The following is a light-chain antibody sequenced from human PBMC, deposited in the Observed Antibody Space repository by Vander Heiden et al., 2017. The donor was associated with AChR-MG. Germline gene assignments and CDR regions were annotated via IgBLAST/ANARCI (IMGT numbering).Light chain of an antibody. CDR3: QQYGSSPPHT. CDR1: QSVSSNY. V-gene: IGKV3-20*01. Sequence: EIVLTQSPGPLSLSPGERATLSCRASQSVSSNYLAWYQQKPGQAPRLLIFGASSRATGIPDRFSGSGSGTDFTLTISRLEPQDFALYYCQQYGSSPPHTFGQGTKLGIK. J-gene: IGKJ2*01. CDR2: GAS.